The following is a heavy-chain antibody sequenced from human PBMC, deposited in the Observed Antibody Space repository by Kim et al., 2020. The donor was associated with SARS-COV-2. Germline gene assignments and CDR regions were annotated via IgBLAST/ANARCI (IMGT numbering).Heavy chain of an antibody. CDR3: ARGQPLDY. V-gene: IGHV4-31*03. D-gene: IGHD2-2*01. J-gene: IGHJ4*02. CDR2: ISYSGNS. Sequence: SETLYLTCSVSGGSIRSGGKFWTWIRQHPAKGLEWIGYISYSGNSHYSPSLRSRVSISLQTSENQFSLELTSVTAADTAVYYCARGQPLDYWGQGILVTVSS. CDR1: GGSIRSGGKF.